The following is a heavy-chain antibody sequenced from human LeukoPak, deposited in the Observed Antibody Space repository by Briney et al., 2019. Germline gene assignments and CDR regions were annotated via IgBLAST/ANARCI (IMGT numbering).Heavy chain of an antibody. CDR3: AKGDYDFWSGYYQLKFDY. V-gene: IGHV3-21*04. D-gene: IGHD3-3*01. Sequence: PGGSLRLSCAASGFTFSSYSMNWVRQAPGKGLEWVSSISSSSSYIYYADSVKGRFTISRDNSKNTLYLQMNSLRAEDTAVYYCAKGDYDFWSGYYQLKFDYWGQGTLVTVSS. CDR2: ISSSSSYI. CDR1: GFTFSSYS. J-gene: IGHJ4*02.